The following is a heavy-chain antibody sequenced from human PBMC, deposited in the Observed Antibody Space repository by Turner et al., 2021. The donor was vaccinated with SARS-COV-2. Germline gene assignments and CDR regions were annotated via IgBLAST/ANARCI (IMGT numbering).Heavy chain of an antibody. Sequence: QLQLQESGPGLVKPSETLSLTCTFSGGSVSSSRYYWGWIRQPPGKGLEWIGSIYYSGTTYYNPSLKSRVTISVDTSKNQFSLKLSSVTAADTAVYYCARLDYDFWSGYYTGWFDPWGQGTLVTVSS. D-gene: IGHD3-3*01. CDR2: IYYSGTT. CDR3: ARLDYDFWSGYYTGWFDP. CDR1: GGSVSSSRYY. J-gene: IGHJ5*02. V-gene: IGHV4-39*01.